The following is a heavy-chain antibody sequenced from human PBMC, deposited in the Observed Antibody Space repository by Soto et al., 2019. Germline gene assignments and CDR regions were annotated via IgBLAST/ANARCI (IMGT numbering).Heavy chain of an antibody. CDR1: GYSISSGYY. CDR3: ARDSILLRLGDYREDSSYGMDV. V-gene: IGHV4-38-2*02. D-gene: IGHD4-17*01. CDR2: IYHSGST. J-gene: IGHJ6*02. Sequence: SETLSLTCAVSGYSISSGYYWGWIRQPPGKGLEWIGSIYHSGSTYYNPSLKSRVTISVDTSKNQFSLKLSSVTAADTAVYYCARDSILLRLGDYREDSSYGMDVWGPGTTVTV.